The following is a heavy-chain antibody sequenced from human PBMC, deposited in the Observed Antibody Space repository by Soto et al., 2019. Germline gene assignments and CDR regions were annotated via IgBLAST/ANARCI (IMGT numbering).Heavy chain of an antibody. CDR1: GYTFTSYA. CDR2: INAGNGNT. Sequence: QVRLVQSGDEEKKPGASVKVSCKASGYTFTSYAMHWVRQAPGQRLEWMGWINAGNGNTKYSQKFQGRVTITRDTSASTAYMELSSLRSEDTAVYYCAREGAAAGAWFDPWGQGTLVTVSS. D-gene: IGHD6-13*01. V-gene: IGHV1-3*05. CDR3: AREGAAAGAWFDP. J-gene: IGHJ5*02.